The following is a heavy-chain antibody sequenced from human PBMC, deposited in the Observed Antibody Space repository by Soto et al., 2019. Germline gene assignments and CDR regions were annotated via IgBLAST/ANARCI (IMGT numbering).Heavy chain of an antibody. D-gene: IGHD6-13*01. V-gene: IGHV5-10-1*01. CDR1: GYSFTSYW. CDR3: ARRPIAAAGLLYYYYGMDV. Sequence: PGESLKISCKGSGYSFTSYWISWVRQMPGKGLEWMGRIDPSDSYTNHSPSFQGHVTISADKSISTAYLQWSSLKASDTAMYYCARRPIAAAGLLYYYYGMDVWGQGTTVTVSS. J-gene: IGHJ6*02. CDR2: IDPSDSYT.